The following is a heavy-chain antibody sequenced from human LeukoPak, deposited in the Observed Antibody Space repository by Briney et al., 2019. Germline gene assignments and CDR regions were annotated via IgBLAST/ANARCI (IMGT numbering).Heavy chain of an antibody. CDR1: GLTFSNYG. D-gene: IGHD3-10*01. V-gene: IGHV3-30*02. J-gene: IGHJ4*02. CDR2: TSSDARVI. CDR3: AKHGSWSYTD. Sequence: GGSLRLSCAASGLTFSNYGMHWVRQAPGKGLEWVAYTSSDARVIRYADSVKGRFTVSRDNFKSTLYLQMNGLRADDTAVYYCAKHGSWSYTDWGQGTLVTVSS.